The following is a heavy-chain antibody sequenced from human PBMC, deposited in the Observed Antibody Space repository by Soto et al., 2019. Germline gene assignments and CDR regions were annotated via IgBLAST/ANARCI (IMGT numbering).Heavy chain of an antibody. Sequence: PGGSLRLSCTASGITFSSYAMTWVRQAPGKGLEWVSSISGSGTGTYDADSVKGRFTISRDNSKNTLYLQMNSLRAEDTALYYCASPAGDTSAWYSPWYDYWGQGTLVTVSS. J-gene: IGHJ4*02. V-gene: IGHV3-23*01. CDR2: ISGSGTGT. D-gene: IGHD6-19*01. CDR1: GITFSSYA. CDR3: ASPAGDTSAWYSPWYDY.